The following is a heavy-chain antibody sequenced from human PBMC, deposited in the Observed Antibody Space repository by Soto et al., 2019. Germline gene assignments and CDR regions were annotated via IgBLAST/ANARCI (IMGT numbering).Heavy chain of an antibody. V-gene: IGHV1-18*01. CDR3: ARETKFYGFWSGYYRFDT. J-gene: IGHJ5*02. CDR1: GYSFNSYG. CDR2: ISASSGNT. Sequence: QAQLMQSGPEVKNPGASVKVSCKASGYSFNSYGISWVRQAPGKGLEWMGWISASSGNTSYAQDLQGILIMTTDASTSTAYLELRSLTSDDTAVYYCARETKFYGFWSGYYRFDTWGQGTLVSVSS. D-gene: IGHD3-3*01.